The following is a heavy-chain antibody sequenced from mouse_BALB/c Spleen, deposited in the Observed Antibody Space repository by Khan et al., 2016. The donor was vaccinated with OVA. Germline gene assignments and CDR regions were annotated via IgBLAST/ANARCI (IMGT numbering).Heavy chain of an antibody. J-gene: IGHJ3*01. D-gene: IGHD4-1*01. Sequence: QVQLQQSGAEVVRPGVSVKISCKGSGYSFTDYAMHWVKQSHAQSLEWIGVISTYHGDADYNQKFQGKATMTVDKSSSTAYMELARLTSEDSAICYSAISGRFAYWGQGTLVTVSA. V-gene: IGHV1S137*01. CDR2: ISTYHGDA. CDR1: GYSFTDYA. CDR3: AISGRFAY.